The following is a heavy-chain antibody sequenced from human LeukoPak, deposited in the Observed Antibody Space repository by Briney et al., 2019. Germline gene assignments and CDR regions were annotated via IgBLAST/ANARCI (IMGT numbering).Heavy chain of an antibody. CDR2: ILPIFGTA. J-gene: IGHJ6*03. CDR3: ESKRVGEFTGYYYRHV. Sequence: GASVTVSCKASGGTFSIYAISWVRQAPGQGLEWMGGILPIFGTAKYAEKFQGRVPITTDESTSTAYMELSSQRSEDTDVYYCESKRVGEFTGYYYRHVWRKEPALTVFS. V-gene: IGHV1-69*05. D-gene: IGHD3-10*01. CDR1: GGTFSIYA.